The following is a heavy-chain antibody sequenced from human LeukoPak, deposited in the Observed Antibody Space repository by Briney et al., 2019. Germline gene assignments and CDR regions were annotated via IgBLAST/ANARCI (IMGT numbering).Heavy chain of an antibody. CDR1: GYTFTGYY. Sequence: ASAKVSCKASGYTFTGYYMHWVRQAPGQGLEWMGWINPNSGGTNYAQKFQGRVTMTRDTSISTAYMELSRLRSDDTAVYYCARFAYPYCSGGSCEDYWGQGTLVTVSS. V-gene: IGHV1-2*02. CDR2: INPNSGGT. CDR3: ARFAYPYCSGGSCEDY. J-gene: IGHJ4*02. D-gene: IGHD2-15*01.